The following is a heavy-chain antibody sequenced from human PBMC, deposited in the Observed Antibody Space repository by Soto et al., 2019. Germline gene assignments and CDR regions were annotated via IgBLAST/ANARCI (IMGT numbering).Heavy chain of an antibody. CDR3: ARLYWSSIWAGNYFDS. V-gene: IGHV4-30-4*01. D-gene: IGHD1-1*01. J-gene: IGHJ4*02. CDR2: IYVTGTT. CDR1: GGSMNHGDYY. Sequence: QVQLQESGPGLVKPSQTLSLTCNVSGGSMNHGDYYWSWVRQSPEKGLEWIGYIYVTGTTYYNPSFKSRVTISVARSRSQFSLRLTSVTAEHTAVYFCARLYWSSIWAGNYFDSWGQGSLVTVSS.